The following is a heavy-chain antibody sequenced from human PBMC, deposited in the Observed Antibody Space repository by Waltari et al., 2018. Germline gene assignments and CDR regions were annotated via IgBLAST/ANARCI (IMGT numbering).Heavy chain of an antibody. CDR1: GYTFIRYY. V-gene: IGHV1-46*01. Sequence: QVQLVQSGAEVKKPGASVRVSCKASGYTFIRYYMHWVRQAPGQGLEWMGINNHNDERRTHAENFQGRVTMTRYTSTTTVYMDLSGLRSEDTAIYYCARAVPRGSEAFDYWGQGTLVTVSS. CDR3: ARAVPRGSEAFDY. CDR2: NNHNDERR. J-gene: IGHJ4*02. D-gene: IGHD2-15*01.